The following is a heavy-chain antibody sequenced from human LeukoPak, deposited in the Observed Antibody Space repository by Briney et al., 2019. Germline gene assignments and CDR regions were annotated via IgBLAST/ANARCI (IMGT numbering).Heavy chain of an antibody. D-gene: IGHD5-24*01. CDR3: ARVRDAYNHPVVYFDY. V-gene: IGHV3-21*04. CDR1: GFTFRTHS. Sequence: GGSLRLSCAASGFTFRTHSMDWARQAPGKGLEWVSSISSTGTYIYYADPVKGRFTISRDNARNSLYLQMNSLRVEDTAVYYCARVRDAYNHPVVYFDYWGQGTLVTVSS. J-gene: IGHJ4*02. CDR2: ISSTGTYI.